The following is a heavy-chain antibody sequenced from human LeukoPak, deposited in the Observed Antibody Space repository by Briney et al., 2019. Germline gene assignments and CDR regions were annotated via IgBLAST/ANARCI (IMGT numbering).Heavy chain of an antibody. CDR2: INHSGST. CDR1: GGSFSGYY. J-gene: IGHJ4*02. D-gene: IGHD1-7*01. Sequence: SETLSLTCAVYGGSFSGYYWSWIRQPPGKGLEWIGEINHSGSTNYNPSLKSRVTISVDTSQNQFSLKLSSVTAADTAVYYCARVPYNWNYGAYFDYWGQGTLVTVSS. V-gene: IGHV4-34*01. CDR3: ARVPYNWNYGAYFDY.